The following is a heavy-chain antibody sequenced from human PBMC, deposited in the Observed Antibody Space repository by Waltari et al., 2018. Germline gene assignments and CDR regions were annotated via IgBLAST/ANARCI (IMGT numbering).Heavy chain of an antibody. CDR1: GGSISSYY. V-gene: IGHV4-4*07. Sequence: QVQLQESGPGLVKPSETLSLTCTVSGGSISSYYWSWIRQPAGKGLEWIGRIYTSGSTNYNPSLKSRVTMSVDTSKNQFSLKLSSVTAADTAVYYCARGFIVVVPAAIRDYYYYGMDVWGQGTTVTVSS. CDR2: IYTSGST. J-gene: IGHJ6*02. D-gene: IGHD2-2*02. CDR3: ARGFIVVVPAAIRDYYYYGMDV.